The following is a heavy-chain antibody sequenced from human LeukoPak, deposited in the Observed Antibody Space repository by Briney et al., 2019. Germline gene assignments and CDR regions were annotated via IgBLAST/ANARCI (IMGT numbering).Heavy chain of an antibody. Sequence: VASVKVSCKASGYTFVDYYLYWVRQAPGQGLEWMGWLNPRSGATNYAQKFQARVTMTRDTSINTAYMELSRLRLDDTAVYYCARDHRRGSTGYDMPADWGQGTLVTVSS. V-gene: IGHV1-2*02. CDR1: GYTFVDYY. J-gene: IGHJ4*02. D-gene: IGHD5-12*01. CDR2: LNPRSGAT. CDR3: ARDHRRGSTGYDMPAD.